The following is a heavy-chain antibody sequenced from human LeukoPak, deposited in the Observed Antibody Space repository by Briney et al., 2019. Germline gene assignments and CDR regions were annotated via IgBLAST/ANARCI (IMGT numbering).Heavy chain of an antibody. CDR2: ISNNGRAI. J-gene: IGHJ4*02. Sequence: PGGSLRLSCSASGFRFTSFAMQWVRQVPGKGLQFDSAISNNGRAIYYADSVKGRFIISRDNSKNMVYLQMSSLRPEDTAVYHCVNDYGEGYFDCWGQGSLVTVSS. CDR3: VNDYGEGYFDC. CDR1: GFRFTSFA. D-gene: IGHD3-10*01. V-gene: IGHV3-64D*06.